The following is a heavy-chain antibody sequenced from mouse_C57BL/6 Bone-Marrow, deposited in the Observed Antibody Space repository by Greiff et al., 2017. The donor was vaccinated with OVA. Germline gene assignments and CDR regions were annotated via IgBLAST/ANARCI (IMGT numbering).Heavy chain of an antibody. V-gene: IGHV1-42*01. CDR3: ARGGSSYDYAMDY. D-gene: IGHD1-1*01. CDR1: GYSFTGYY. CDR2: INPSTGGT. J-gene: IGHJ4*01. Sequence: VQLQQSGPELVKPGASVKISCKASGYSFTGYYMNWVKQSPETSLEWIGEINPSTGGTTYNQKFKAKATLTVDKSSSTAYMQLKSLTSEDSAVYYCARGGSSYDYAMDYWGQGTSVTVSS.